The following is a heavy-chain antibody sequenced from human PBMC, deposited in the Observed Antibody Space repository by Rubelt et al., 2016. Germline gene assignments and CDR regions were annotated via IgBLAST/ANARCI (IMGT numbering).Heavy chain of an antibody. CDR2: IYSGGST. V-gene: IGHV3-66*01. CDR1: GFTVSSNY. Sequence: EVQLVESGGGLVQPGGSLRLSCAASGFTVSSNYMSWVRQAPGKGLEWVSVIYSGGSTHKANSVKGRCTISRDNFKNTLYLQMNSQGAEDTAVYYCARNWGFGYWGQGTLVSVSS. D-gene: IGHD7-27*01. CDR3: ARNWGFGY. J-gene: IGHJ4*02.